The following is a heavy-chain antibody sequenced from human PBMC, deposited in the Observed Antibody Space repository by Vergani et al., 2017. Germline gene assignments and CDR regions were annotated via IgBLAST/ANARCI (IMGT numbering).Heavy chain of an antibody. CDR2: IYPGDSDT. J-gene: IGHJ5*02. CDR3: AIVVVPAATYNWFDP. D-gene: IGHD2-2*01. V-gene: IGHV5-51*01. CDR1: VYSFTSYW. Sequence: EVQLVQSGAEVKKPGESLKISCKGSVYSFTSYWIGWVRQMPGKGLEWMGIIYPGDSDTRYSPSFQGQVTISADKSISTAYLQWSSLKASDTAMYYCAIVVVPAATYNWFDPWGQGTLVTVSS.